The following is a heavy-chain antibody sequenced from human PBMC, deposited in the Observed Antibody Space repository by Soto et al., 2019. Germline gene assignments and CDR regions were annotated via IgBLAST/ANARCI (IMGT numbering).Heavy chain of an antibody. CDR1: GGTFSSYA. CDR2: IIPIFGTA. CDR3: ARVPPRRGFDY. V-gene: IGHV1-69*13. Sequence: RASVKVSCKASGGTFSSYAISWVRQAPGQGLEWMGGIIPIFGTANYAQKFQGRVTITADESTSTAYMELSSLRSEDTAVYYCARVPPRRGFDYWGQGTLVTVSS. J-gene: IGHJ4*02. D-gene: IGHD3-16*01.